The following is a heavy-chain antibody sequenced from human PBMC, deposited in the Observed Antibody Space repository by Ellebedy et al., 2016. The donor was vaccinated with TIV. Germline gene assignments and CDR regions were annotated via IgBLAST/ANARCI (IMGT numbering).Heavy chain of an antibody. Sequence: GESLKISXKGSGYSFTSYWIGWVRQMPGKGLEWMGIIYPGDSDTRYSPSFQGQVTISADKSISTAYLQWSSLKASDTAMYYCARTWGQYYYGSGSYYKGGGDYWGQGTLVTVSS. CDR2: IYPGDSDT. J-gene: IGHJ4*02. V-gene: IGHV5-51*01. D-gene: IGHD3-10*01. CDR1: GYSFTSYW. CDR3: ARTWGQYYYGSGSYYKGGGDY.